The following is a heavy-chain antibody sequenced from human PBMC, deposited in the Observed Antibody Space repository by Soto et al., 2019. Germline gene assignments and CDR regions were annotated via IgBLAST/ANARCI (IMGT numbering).Heavy chain of an antibody. J-gene: IGHJ5*02. Sequence: QVQLVQSEAEVKKPGASVKVSCNASGYTFTSYGISWVRQAPGQGLEWMGWIRAYNGNTNYAQKLQGRVTMTTDTSTSTAYMKRRSLRSDDTAVHCCAREYYDSDWGSAHRGWFEPWGQGTLLTVSS. D-gene: IGHD3-16*01. CDR2: IRAYNGNT. CDR1: GYTFTSYG. CDR3: AREYYDSDWGSAHRGWFEP. V-gene: IGHV1-18*01.